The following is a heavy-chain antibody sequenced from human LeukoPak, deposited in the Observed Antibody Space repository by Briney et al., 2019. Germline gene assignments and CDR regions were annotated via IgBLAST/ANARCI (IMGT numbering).Heavy chain of an antibody. CDR2: IHNSEST. V-gene: IGHV4-39*01. CDR3: ARQVTFGYAYAYYIDY. CDR1: GGSISRYY. Sequence: SETLSLTCTVSGGSISRYYWGWIRQPPGKGLEWIGNIHNSESTYYNPSLKSRVTISVDTSKNQFSLKLSSVTAADTAVYYCARQVTFGYAYAYYIDYWGQGSLVTVSS. D-gene: IGHD5-18*01. J-gene: IGHJ4*02.